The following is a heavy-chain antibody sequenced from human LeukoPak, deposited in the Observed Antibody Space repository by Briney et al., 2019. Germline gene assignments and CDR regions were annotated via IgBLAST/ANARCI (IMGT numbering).Heavy chain of an antibody. J-gene: IGHJ4*02. CDR3: ARLNGRDGYPLDY. CDR2: IYYSGST. V-gene: IGHV4-39*01. CDR1: GGSISSSSYY. Sequence: SETLSLTCTVSGGSISSSSYYWGWIRQPPGKGLEWIGSIYYSGSTYYNPSLKSRVTISVDTSKNQFSLKLSSVTAADTAVYYCARLNGRDGYPLDYWGQGTLVTVSS. D-gene: IGHD5-24*01.